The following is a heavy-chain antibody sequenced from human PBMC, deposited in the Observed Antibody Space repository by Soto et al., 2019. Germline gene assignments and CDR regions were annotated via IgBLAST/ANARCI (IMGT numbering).Heavy chain of an antibody. Sequence: PSETLSLTCAVYGGSFSGYYWSWIRQPPGKGLEWIGEINHSGSTNYNPSLKSRVTISVDTSKNQFSLKLSSVTAADTAVYYCARGRVVKRSGYYYYMDVWGKGTTVTDSS. CDR1: GGSFSGYY. J-gene: IGHJ6*03. CDR2: INHSGST. D-gene: IGHD2-21*01. CDR3: ARGRVVKRSGYYYYMDV. V-gene: IGHV4-34*01.